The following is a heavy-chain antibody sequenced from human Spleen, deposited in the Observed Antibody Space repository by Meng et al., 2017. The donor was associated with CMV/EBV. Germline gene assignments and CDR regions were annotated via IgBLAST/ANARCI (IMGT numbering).Heavy chain of an antibody. Sequence: SVKVSCKASRDTFKSHAINWVRQAPGQGLEWMGGIVAIFGIPKYAQKFQDRVTMTTDTSTSTAYMELRSLTSDDTAVYYCARDEPNKIVVPALPDYWGQGTLVTVSS. CDR3: ARDEPNKIVVPALPDY. CDR2: IVAIFGIP. CDR1: RDTFKSHA. V-gene: IGHV1-69*10. J-gene: IGHJ4*02. D-gene: IGHD2-2*01.